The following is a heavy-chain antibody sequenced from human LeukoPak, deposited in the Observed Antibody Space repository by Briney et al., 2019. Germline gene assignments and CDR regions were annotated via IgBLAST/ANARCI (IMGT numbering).Heavy chain of an antibody. V-gene: IGHV5-51*01. CDR3: ARQESNWGSY. Sequence: GESLKISCKGSGYNFTNYWIGWVRQMPGKGLEWMGIIYPGDSNTRYSPSFQGQVTISADKSISTAYPQWSSLRASDTAMYFCARQESNWGSYWGQGTLVTVSS. D-gene: IGHD3-16*01. J-gene: IGHJ4*02. CDR2: IYPGDSNT. CDR1: GYNFTNYW.